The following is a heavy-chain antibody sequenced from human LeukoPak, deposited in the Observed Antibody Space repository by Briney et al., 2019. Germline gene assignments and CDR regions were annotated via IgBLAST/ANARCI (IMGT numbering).Heavy chain of an antibody. V-gene: IGHV3-53*01. CDR1: GFTVSSNY. Sequence: PGGSLRLSCVVSGFTVSSNYMTWVRQAPGKGLEWVSVLYPGGTTYSADSVKGRFTISRDNSKNTLYLQMNSLRPEDTALYYCARTVVAAKTYYFDYWGRGTLVTVSS. CDR2: LYPGGTT. J-gene: IGHJ4*02. CDR3: ARTVVAAKTYYFDY. D-gene: IGHD2-15*01.